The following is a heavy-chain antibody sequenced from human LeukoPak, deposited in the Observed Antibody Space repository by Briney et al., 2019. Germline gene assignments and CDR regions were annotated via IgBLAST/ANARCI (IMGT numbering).Heavy chain of an antibody. D-gene: IGHD3-22*01. CDR3: AKARATYLYDTSGYSALDY. Sequence: GGSLRLSCAASRFTFSSYVMHWVRQAPGKGLEWVALIWYDGDNKYYSDSVKGRFTISRDNSKNPLYLQMNSLRAKDQALYYCAKARATYLYDTSGYSALDYWGQGTLVTVSS. J-gene: IGHJ4*02. CDR2: IWYDGDNK. CDR1: RFTFSSYV. V-gene: IGHV3-33*06.